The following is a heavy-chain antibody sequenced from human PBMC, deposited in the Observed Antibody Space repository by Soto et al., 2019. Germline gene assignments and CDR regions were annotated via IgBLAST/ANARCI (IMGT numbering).Heavy chain of an antibody. CDR3: ARGFSGSYYQARRAIYYFDY. V-gene: IGHV1-69*13. CDR1: GGTFSSYA. D-gene: IGHD1-26*01. CDR2: IIPIFGTA. Sequence: SVKVSCKASGGTFSSYAISWVRQAPGQGLEWMGGIIPIFGTANYAQKFQGRVTITADESTSTAYMELSSLRSEDTAVYYCARGFSGSYYQARRAIYYFDYWGQGTLVTVSS. J-gene: IGHJ4*02.